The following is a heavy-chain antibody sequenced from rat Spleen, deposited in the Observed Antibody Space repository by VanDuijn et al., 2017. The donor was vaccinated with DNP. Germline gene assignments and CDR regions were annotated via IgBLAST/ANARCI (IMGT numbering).Heavy chain of an antibody. CDR3: ARVGDLHDGGDGDVLDV. CDR2: IVYDGTRT. CDR1: GFTFSNSD. V-gene: IGHV5-7*01. D-gene: IGHD1-12*02. J-gene: IGHJ4*01. Sequence: EVQLVESGGGLVQPGRSLKLSCAASGFTFSNSDMAWVRQTPKKDLEWVATIVYDGTRTYYRDSVKGRFSISRDNAKSTLYLQMNSLRSEDTATYYCARVGDLHDGGDGDVLDVWGQGTSVTVSS.